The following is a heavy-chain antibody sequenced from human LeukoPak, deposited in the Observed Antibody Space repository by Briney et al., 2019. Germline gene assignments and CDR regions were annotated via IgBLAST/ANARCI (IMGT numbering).Heavy chain of an antibody. CDR1: GFPVSSNY. CDR3: AKGGHYSFFDY. V-gene: IGHV3-53*01. Sequence: GGSLRLSCAASGFPVSSNYMNWVRQAPGKGPEWVSVIYSGGSTYYADSAKGRFTISRDNSKNTHYLQMSSLRAEDTGIYYCAKGGHYSFFDYWGQGTLVTVSS. J-gene: IGHJ4*02. CDR2: IYSGGST. D-gene: IGHD4-11*01.